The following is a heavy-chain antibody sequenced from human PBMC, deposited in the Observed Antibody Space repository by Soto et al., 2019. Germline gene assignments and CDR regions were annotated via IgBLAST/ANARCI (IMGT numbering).Heavy chain of an antibody. V-gene: IGHV1-18*01. Sequence: QVQLVQSGAEVKKPGASVKVSCKASGYTFTSYGISWVRQAPGQGLEWMGWISAYNGNTNYAQKLQGRVTMTTDTSTSTPYMELRSLRSDDTAVYYCARETFIAAAGSAWFDPWGQGTLVTVSS. J-gene: IGHJ5*02. D-gene: IGHD6-13*01. CDR3: ARETFIAAAGSAWFDP. CDR2: ISAYNGNT. CDR1: GYTFTSYG.